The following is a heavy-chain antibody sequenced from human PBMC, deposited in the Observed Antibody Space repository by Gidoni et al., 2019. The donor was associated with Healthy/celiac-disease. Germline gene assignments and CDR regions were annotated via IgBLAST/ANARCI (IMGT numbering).Heavy chain of an antibody. V-gene: IGHV3-30*18. CDR3: AKLRNKYCSGGSCPYDY. Sequence: QVQLVESGGGVVQPGRSLRLSCAASGFTFSSYGMHWVRQAPGKGLEWVAVISYDGSNKYYADSVKGRFTISRDNSKNTLYLQMNSLRAEDTAVYYCAKLRNKYCSGGSCPYDYWGQGTLVTVSS. J-gene: IGHJ4*02. CDR2: ISYDGSNK. CDR1: GFTFSSYG. D-gene: IGHD2-15*01.